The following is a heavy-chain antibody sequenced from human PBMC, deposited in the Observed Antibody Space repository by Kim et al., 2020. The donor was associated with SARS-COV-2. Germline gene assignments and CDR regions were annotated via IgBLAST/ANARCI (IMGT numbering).Heavy chain of an antibody. D-gene: IGHD2-8*02. Sequence: GGSLRLSCAASGFTFSSYWMSWVRQAPGKGLEWVANIKQDGSEKYYVDSVKGRFTISRDNAKNSLYLQMNSLRAEDTAVYYCARDLVAHETGFDYWGQGTLVTVSS. CDR1: GFTFSSYW. CDR2: IKQDGSEK. J-gene: IGHJ4*02. V-gene: IGHV3-7*01. CDR3: ARDLVAHETGFDY.